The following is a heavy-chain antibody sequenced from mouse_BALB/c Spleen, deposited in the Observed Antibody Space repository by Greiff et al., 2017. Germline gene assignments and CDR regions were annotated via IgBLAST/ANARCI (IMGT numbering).Heavy chain of an antibody. V-gene: IGHV14-1*02. J-gene: IGHJ2*01. Sequence: VQLKQSGAELVRPGALVQLSCKASGFNIKDYYMHWVKQRHEQGLEWIGWIDPENGNTIYDPKFQGKASITADTSSNTAYLQLSSLTSEDTAVYYCANWDYWGQGTTRTVSS. D-gene: IGHD4-1*01. CDR1: GFNIKDYY. CDR3: ANWDY. CDR2: IDPENGNT.